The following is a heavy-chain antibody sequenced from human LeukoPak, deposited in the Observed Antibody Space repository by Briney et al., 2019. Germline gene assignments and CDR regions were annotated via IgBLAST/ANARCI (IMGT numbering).Heavy chain of an antibody. J-gene: IGHJ4*02. D-gene: IGHD3-22*01. CDR2: IYHSGST. Sequence: PSETLSLTCTVSGCSISSGYYWGWIRQPPGKGLEWIGSIYHSGSTYYNPSLKSRVTISVDTSKNQFSLKLSSVTAADTAVYYCARGVDYYDSSGYYFDYWGQGTLVTASS. CDR3: ARGVDYYDSSGYYFDY. CDR1: GCSISSGYY. V-gene: IGHV4-38-2*02.